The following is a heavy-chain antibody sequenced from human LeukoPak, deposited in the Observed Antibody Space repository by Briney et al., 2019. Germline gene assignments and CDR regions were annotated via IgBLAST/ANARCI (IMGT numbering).Heavy chain of an antibody. CDR1: GFTFGVYA. CDR2: IVGSGGST. D-gene: IGHD3-10*01. V-gene: IGHV3-23*01. J-gene: IGHJ4*02. CDR3: AKGRMVRGVIINDY. Sequence: GGSLRLSCAASGFTFGVYAMSWVRQAPGKGLEWISTIVGSGGSTYYADSVKGRFTISRDNSKNTLYLQMNSLRAEDTAVYYCAKGRMVRGVIINDYWGQGTLVTVSS.